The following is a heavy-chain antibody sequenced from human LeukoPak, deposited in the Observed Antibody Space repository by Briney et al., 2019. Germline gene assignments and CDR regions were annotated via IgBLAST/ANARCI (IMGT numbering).Heavy chain of an antibody. D-gene: IGHD5-12*01. V-gene: IGHV4-39*01. CDR3: ARLATTKVAYYYHYMDV. Sequence: SETLSLTCTVSGGSISSRTYYWGWIRQPPGKGLEWIGTIYYSGTTYYNPSLKSRVTISVDTSKNQFSLKLSSVTAADTAVYYCARLATTKVAYYYHYMDVWGKGTTVTISS. J-gene: IGHJ6*03. CDR1: GGSISSRTYY. CDR2: IYYSGTT.